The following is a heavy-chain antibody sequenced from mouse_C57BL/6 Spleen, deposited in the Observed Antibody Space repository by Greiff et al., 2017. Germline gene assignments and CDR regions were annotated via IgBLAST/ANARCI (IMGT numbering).Heavy chain of an antibody. CDR1: GYSITSGYY. J-gene: IGHJ3*01. Sequence: ESGPGLVKPSQSLSLTCSVTGYSITSGYYWNWIRQFPGNKLEWMGYISYDGSNNYNPSLKNRISITRDTSKNQFFLKLNSVTTEDTATYYCARGLLRYWGQGTLVTVSA. CDR3: ARGLLRY. D-gene: IGHD1-1*01. CDR2: ISYDGSN. V-gene: IGHV3-6*01.